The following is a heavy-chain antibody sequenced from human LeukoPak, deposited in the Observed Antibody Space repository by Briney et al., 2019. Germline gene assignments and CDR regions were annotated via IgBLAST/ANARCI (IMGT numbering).Heavy chain of an antibody. V-gene: IGHV3-48*03. CDR2: ISSSGSTI. CDR1: GFTFSSYE. J-gene: IGHJ6*03. CDR3: ARAPTGYYYYYMDV. Sequence: PGGSLRLSCAASGFTFSSYEMNWVRQAPGKGLEWVSYISSSGSTIYYADSVKGRFTISRDNAKNSLYLQMNSLRAEDTAVYYCARAPTGYYYYYMDVWGKGTTVTVSS. D-gene: IGHD4-17*01.